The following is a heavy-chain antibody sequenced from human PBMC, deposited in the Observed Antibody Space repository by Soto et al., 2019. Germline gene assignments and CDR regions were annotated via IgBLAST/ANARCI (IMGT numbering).Heavy chain of an antibody. D-gene: IGHD3-3*01. CDR1: GGSFSGYY. Sequence: PSETLSLTCAVYGGSFSGYYWSWIRQPPGKGLEWIGEINHSGSTNYNPSLKSRVTISVDTSKNQFSLKLSSVTAADTAVYYCARPGRNFWSGRYYFDYWGQGTLVTVSS. CDR3: ARPGRNFWSGRYYFDY. CDR2: INHSGST. V-gene: IGHV4-34*01. J-gene: IGHJ4*02.